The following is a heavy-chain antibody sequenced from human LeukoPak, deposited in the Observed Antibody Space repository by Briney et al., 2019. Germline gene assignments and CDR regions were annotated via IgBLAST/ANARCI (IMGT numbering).Heavy chain of an antibody. J-gene: IGHJ6*02. CDR1: GDSIRSYH. CDR3: ARRVYNYGMDV. CDR2: IYYSGST. Sequence: PSETLSLTCTVSGDSIRSYHWSWIRQSSGKGLEWIGYIYYSGSTNYNPSLKSRVTISADTSKNQFSLKLSSVTAADTAVYYCARRVYNYGMDVWGQGTTVTVSS. V-gene: IGHV4-59*08.